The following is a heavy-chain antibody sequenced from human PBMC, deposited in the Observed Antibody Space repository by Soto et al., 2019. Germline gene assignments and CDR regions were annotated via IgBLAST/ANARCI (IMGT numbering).Heavy chain of an antibody. CDR2: IDPIVDTS. Sequence: QVQLVQSGAEVRQPASSVKVSCKTSGGTFSSYAISWVRQAPGQGLEWMGGIDPIVDTSTYAQKFQGRVTITADESTSTVYMELSSLRSDDTAVYYCVRVVAIPGYPDNWGQGTLVTASS. CDR1: GGTFSSYA. J-gene: IGHJ4*02. CDR3: VRVVAIPGYPDN. V-gene: IGHV1-69*12. D-gene: IGHD5-12*01.